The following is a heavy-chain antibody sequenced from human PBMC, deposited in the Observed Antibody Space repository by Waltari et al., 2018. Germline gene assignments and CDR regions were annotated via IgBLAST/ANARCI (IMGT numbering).Heavy chain of an antibody. Sequence: DVELVESGGGIVEPGGSLRLSCVASGFRFDDYWMHWVRQDPEKGLLWGSHVNHYGTHTTYADFVKGRFTVSRDNAKNTVFLQMNSLSAEDTAVYFCARDTPGDGIDYWGQGTLVTVSS. D-gene: IGHD7-27*01. CDR3: ARDTPGDGIDY. CDR2: VNHYGTHT. J-gene: IGHJ4*02. V-gene: IGHV3-74*01. CDR1: GFRFDDYW.